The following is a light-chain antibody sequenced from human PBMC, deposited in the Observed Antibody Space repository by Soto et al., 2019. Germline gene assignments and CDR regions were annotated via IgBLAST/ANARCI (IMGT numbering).Light chain of an antibody. V-gene: IGLV2-14*01. Sequence: QSVLTQPASVSGSPGQSITISCTGTSNDVGGYNYVSWYQQHPGKAPKLMIYDVSNRPSGVSNRFSGSKSGNTASLTISGLQAEDEADYYCSSYTSSSTLVVFGGGTQLT. J-gene: IGLJ2*01. CDR1: SNDVGGYNY. CDR3: SSYTSSSTLVV. CDR2: DVS.